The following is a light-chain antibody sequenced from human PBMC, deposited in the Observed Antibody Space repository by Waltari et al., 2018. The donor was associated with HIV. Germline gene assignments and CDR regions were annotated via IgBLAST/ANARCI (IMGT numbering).Light chain of an antibody. CDR2: SND. V-gene: IGLV1-44*01. CDR3: AAWDDSLNGWV. CDR1: SSNIRSNT. Sequence: QSVLTPPPSASGTAGQRVTISCSGSSSNIRSNTVHWYQQPPGTAPKLLIYSNDQRPSGVPDRFSGSKSGTSASLAISGLQSEDEADYYCAAWDDSLNGWVFGGGTKLTVL. J-gene: IGLJ3*02.